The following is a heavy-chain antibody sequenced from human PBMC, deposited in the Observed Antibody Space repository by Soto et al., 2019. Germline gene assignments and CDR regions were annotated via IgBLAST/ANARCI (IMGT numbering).Heavy chain of an antibody. CDR1: GYTFINYD. J-gene: IGHJ5*02. CDR2: MNTGSGKT. CDR3: ARMASFGTLNWFDP. Sequence: QVQLVQSGAEVKEPGASVRVSCKASGYTFINYDISWVRQATGQGLEWMGWMNTGSGKTGYANKLQGRVTMTRDAYTSTAHLELSSLTSEDTAVYYCARMASFGTLNWFDPWGQGTLVTVSS. V-gene: IGHV1-8*02. D-gene: IGHD3-16*01.